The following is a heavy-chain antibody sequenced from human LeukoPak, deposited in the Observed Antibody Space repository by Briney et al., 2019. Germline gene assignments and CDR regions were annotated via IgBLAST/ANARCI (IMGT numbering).Heavy chain of an antibody. D-gene: IGHD6-6*01. CDR2: ISAYNGNT. J-gene: IGHJ3*02. V-gene: IGHV1-18*01. CDR3: ARDPPYSSSPHGVFDI. CDR1: GYTFTSYG. Sequence: ASVKVSCKASGYTFTSYGISWVRQAPGQGLEWMGWISAYNGNTNYAQKLQGRVTMTTDTSTSTAYMELRSLRSDDTAVYYCARDPPYSSSPHGVFDIWGQGTMVTVSS.